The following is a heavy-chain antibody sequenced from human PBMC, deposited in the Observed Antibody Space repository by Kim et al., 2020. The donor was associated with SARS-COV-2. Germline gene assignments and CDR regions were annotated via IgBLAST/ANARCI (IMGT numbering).Heavy chain of an antibody. V-gene: IGHV4-34*01. CDR3: ARRKAVAGTFKTYYYYYM. J-gene: IGHJ6*03. D-gene: IGHD6-19*01. CDR2: INHSGST. CDR1: GGSFSGYY. Sequence: SETLSLTCAVYGGSFSGYYWSWIRQPPGKGLEWIGEINHSGSTNYNPSLKSRVTISVDTSKNQFSLKLSSVTAADTAVYYCARRKAVAGTFKTYYYYYM.